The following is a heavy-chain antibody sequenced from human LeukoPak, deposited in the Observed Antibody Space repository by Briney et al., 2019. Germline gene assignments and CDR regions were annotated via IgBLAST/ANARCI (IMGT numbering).Heavy chain of an antibody. V-gene: IGHV1-2*02. Sequence: VASVKVSCTASGYTFTGYYMHWVRQAPGQGLEWMGWINPNSGGTNYAQKFQGRVTMTRDTSISTAYMELSRLRSDDTAVYYRANTVLAVGATYYYYYGMDVWGQGTTVTVSS. CDR2: INPNSGGT. D-gene: IGHD1-26*01. CDR1: GYTFTGYY. J-gene: IGHJ6*02. CDR3: ANTVLAVGATYYYYYGMDV.